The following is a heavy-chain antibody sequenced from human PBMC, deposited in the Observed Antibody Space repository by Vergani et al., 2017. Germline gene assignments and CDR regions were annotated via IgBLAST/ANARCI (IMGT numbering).Heavy chain of an antibody. J-gene: IGHJ4*02. D-gene: IGHD3-22*01. V-gene: IGHV3-23*01. CDR2: ISGCGGLQ. Sequence: EVQLLESGGNLVQPGGSLRLSCAASGFTFTNFGMTWVRQAPGAGLEWVSGISGCGGLQYYADSVKGRFTISRDNSKNTMFLQMNNLRAEDTAVYYCAKDNVPGYYDSSGYCDYWVQGTLVTVSS. CDR3: AKDNVPGYYDSSGYCDY. CDR1: GFTFTNFG.